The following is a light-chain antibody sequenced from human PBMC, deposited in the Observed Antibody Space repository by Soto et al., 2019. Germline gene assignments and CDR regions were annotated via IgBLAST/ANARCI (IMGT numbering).Light chain of an antibody. CDR2: GVS. Sequence: EVVMTQSPATLSVSPGESATLSCRASQSISSSKLAWYQQNPGQAPRLLLFGVSNRATGIPARFSGSGSGTEFSLTISSLQSEDFAVYYCQQRRSWPPTITFGQGTRLEI. V-gene: IGKV3-15*01. CDR3: QQRRSWPPTIT. J-gene: IGKJ5*01. CDR1: QSISSS.